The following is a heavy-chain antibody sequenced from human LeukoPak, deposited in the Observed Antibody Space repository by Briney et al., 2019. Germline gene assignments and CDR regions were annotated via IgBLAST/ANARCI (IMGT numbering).Heavy chain of an antibody. D-gene: IGHD5-24*01. CDR1: GYTFTNYG. CDR3: ARAGTGDGYNFLPVDY. CDR2: ISVYNGNT. Sequence: GASVKVSCKASGYTFTNYGISWVRQAPGQGLEWMGWISVYNGNTNYAQKLQGRVTMTTDTSTSTAYMELRSLRSDDTAVYYCARAGTGDGYNFLPVDYWGQGTLVTVSS. V-gene: IGHV1-18*01. J-gene: IGHJ4*02.